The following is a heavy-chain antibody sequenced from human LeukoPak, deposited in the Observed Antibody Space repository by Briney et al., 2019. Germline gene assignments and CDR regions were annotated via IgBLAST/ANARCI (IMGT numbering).Heavy chain of an antibody. CDR1: GGYISSYY. CDR3: ARSPPIYYDSSDYYYYYGMDV. J-gene: IGHJ6*02. D-gene: IGHD3-22*01. CDR2: IYYSGST. V-gene: IGHV4-59*01. Sequence: SETLSLTGTVSGGYISSYYWSCIRQPPGKGLECIGYIYYSGSTNYNPSLKSRVTISVDTSKNQFSLKLSSVTAADTAVYYCARSPPIYYDSSDYYYYYGMDVWGQGTTVTVSS.